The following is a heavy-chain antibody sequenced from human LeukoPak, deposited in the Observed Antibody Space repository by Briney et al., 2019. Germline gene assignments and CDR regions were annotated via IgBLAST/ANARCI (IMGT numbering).Heavy chain of an antibody. CDR3: ARESDYYDSRRRFDY. D-gene: IGHD3-22*01. J-gene: IGHJ4*02. CDR2: IYSKSGGT. CDR1: GYTFTGYY. Sequence: ASVKVSCKASGYTFTGYYMHWVRQAPGQGLEWMGWIYSKSGGTNYAQKFQGRVTMTRDTSISTAYMELSSLTSDDTAVYYCARESDYYDSRRRFDYWGQGTLVTVSS. V-gene: IGHV1-2*02.